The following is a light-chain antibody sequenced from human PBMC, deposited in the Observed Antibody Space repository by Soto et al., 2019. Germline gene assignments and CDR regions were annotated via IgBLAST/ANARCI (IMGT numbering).Light chain of an antibody. J-gene: IGKJ4*01. CDR3: QQYNNWPPPT. Sequence: EIVMTQSPATLSVSPGERATLSCRASQSVSSNVAWYQQKPGQAPRLLIYGASTRATGIPARFSGSGSGTEFTLTISSLQSEDFAVYYCQQYNNWPPPTFGGGTKVEI. CDR2: GAS. V-gene: IGKV3-15*01. CDR1: QSVSSN.